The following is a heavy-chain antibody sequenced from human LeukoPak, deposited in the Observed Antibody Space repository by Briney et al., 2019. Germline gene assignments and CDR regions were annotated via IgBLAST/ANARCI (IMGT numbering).Heavy chain of an antibody. D-gene: IGHD2-15*01. CDR2: IIPIFGTA. V-gene: IGHV1-69*13. J-gene: IGHJ3*02. CDR1: RGTFSSYA. Sequence: SVKVSCKASRGTFSSYAISWVRQAPGQGLEWMGGIIPIFGTANYAQKFQGRVTITADESTSTAYMELSSLRSEDTAVYYCARDQRDIVVVVAATGSAFDIWGQGTMVTVSS. CDR3: ARDQRDIVVVVAATGSAFDI.